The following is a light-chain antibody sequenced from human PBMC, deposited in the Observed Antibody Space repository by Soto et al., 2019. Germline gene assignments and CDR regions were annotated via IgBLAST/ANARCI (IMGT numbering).Light chain of an antibody. CDR3: CSSGGSPTYV. Sequence: QTVVTQPPSVSGAPGQRVTISCTGSSSNIGAGYDVHWYQQLPGTAPKLLIYGNSNRPSGVPDRFSGSKSGTSASLAITGLQAEDEADYYCCSSGGSPTYVFGTGTKVTVL. CDR1: SSNIGAGYD. J-gene: IGLJ1*01. CDR2: GNS. V-gene: IGLV1-40*01.